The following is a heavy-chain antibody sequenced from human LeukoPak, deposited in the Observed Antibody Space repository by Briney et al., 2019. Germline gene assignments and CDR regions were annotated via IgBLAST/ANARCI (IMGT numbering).Heavy chain of an antibody. CDR3: AKDWIQFNRVFDCFDS. CDR2: IGNTET. CDR1: GFPFETNA. Sequence: PGGSLRLSCATSGFPFETNAMSWVRQAPGKGLEWVSTIGNTETFYADSVTGRFTIFLDNSKNTVNLQMNRLRVEDTAIYYCAKDWIQFNRVFDCFDSWGQGTLVTVSS. V-gene: IGHV3-23*01. D-gene: IGHD5-18*01. J-gene: IGHJ4*02.